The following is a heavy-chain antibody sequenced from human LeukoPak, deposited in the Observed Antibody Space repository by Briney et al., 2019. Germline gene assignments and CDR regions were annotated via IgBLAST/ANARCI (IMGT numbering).Heavy chain of an antibody. D-gene: IGHD6-13*01. Sequence: GGSLRLSCAASGFTFSTYNMNWVRQVPGKGLEWVSSITSSSTYMFYADSVKGRFTISRDNAQNSLYLQINSLRAEDTAVYYCAKEALAAAGTTPDYWGQGTLVTVSS. V-gene: IGHV3-21*04. CDR3: AKEALAAAGTTPDY. CDR2: ITSSSTYM. J-gene: IGHJ4*02. CDR1: GFTFSTYN.